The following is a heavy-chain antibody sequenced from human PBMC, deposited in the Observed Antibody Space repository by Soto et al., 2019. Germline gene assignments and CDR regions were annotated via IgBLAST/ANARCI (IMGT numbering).Heavy chain of an antibody. CDR3: ARARHPFFGAGPNAFDV. Sequence: EVQMVESGGGLAQPGRSLRLSCVASGFSSDDYAMHWVRQAPGKGLEWVSSISYSNDDTDYAGSVKGRFTISRDNDKKSLLLQMNSLRVDDTALYYCARARHPFFGAGPNAFDVWGLGTMVIVSS. V-gene: IGHV3-9*02. D-gene: IGHD3-16*01. J-gene: IGHJ3*01. CDR1: GFSSDDYA. CDR2: ISYSNDDT.